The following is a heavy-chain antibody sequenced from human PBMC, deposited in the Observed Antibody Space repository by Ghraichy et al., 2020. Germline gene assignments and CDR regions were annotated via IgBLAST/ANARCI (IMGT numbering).Heavy chain of an antibody. J-gene: IGHJ3*02. CDR3: ARDWSYGDYPDDAFDI. V-gene: IGHV1-18*01. CDR2: ISAYNGNT. Sequence: ASVKVSCKASGYTFTSYGISWVRQAPGQGLEWMGWISAYNGNTNYAQKLQGRVTMTTDTSTSTAYMELRSLRSDDTAVYYCARDWSYGDYPDDAFDIWGQGTMVTVSS. CDR1: GYTFTSYG. D-gene: IGHD4-17*01.